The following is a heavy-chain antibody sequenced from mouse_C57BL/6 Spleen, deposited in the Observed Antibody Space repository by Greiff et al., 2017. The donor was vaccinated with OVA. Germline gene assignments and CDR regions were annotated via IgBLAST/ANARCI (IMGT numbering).Heavy chain of an antibody. CDR1: GFTFSDYG. J-gene: IGHJ4*01. Sequence: EVKLVESGGGLVKPGGSLKLSCAASGFTFSDYGMHWVRQAPEKGLEWVAYISSGSSTIYYADTVKGRFTISRDNAKNTLFLQMTSLRSEDTAMYYCAYYSNYYYAMDYWGQGTSVTVSS. V-gene: IGHV5-17*01. CDR2: ISSGSSTI. CDR3: AYYSNYYYAMDY. D-gene: IGHD2-5*01.